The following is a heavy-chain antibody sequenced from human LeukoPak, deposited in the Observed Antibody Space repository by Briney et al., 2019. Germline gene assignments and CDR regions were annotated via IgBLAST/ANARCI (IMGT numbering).Heavy chain of an antibody. CDR3: ARAYSSSWYYFDY. CDR1: GXSIRGYF. D-gene: IGHD6-13*01. V-gene: IGHV4-59*01. Sequence: SETLSLTCTVSGXSIRGYFWTWIRQPPGKGLEWVGYIYYSGSTNYNPSLKSRATIAVDTSKSKFSLRLTSVTAADTAVYYCARAYSSSWYYFDYWGQGTLVTVSS. J-gene: IGHJ4*02. CDR2: IYYSGST.